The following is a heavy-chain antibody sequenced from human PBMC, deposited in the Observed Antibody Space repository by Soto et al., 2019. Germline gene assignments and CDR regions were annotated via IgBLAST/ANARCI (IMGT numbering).Heavy chain of an antibody. Sequence: GESLKISCKGSGYSFTSYWISWVRQMPGKGLEWMGRIDPSDSYTNYSPSFQGHVTIPADKSISTAYLQWSSLKASDTAMYYCARQDSSSWDASYYYYGMDVWGQGTTVTVSS. CDR1: GYSFTSYW. J-gene: IGHJ6*02. D-gene: IGHD6-13*01. V-gene: IGHV5-10-1*01. CDR3: ARQDSSSWDASYYYYGMDV. CDR2: IDPSDSYT.